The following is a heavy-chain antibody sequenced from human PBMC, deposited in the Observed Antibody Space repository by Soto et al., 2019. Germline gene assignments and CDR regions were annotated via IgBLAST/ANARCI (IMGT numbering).Heavy chain of an antibody. CDR1: GFTFSDYY. D-gene: IGHD5-18*01. Sequence: PGGSLRLSCAASGFTFSDYYMSWIRQAPGKGLEWVSYISSSSTIYYADSVKGRFTISRDDAKNSLYLQMNSLRDEDTAVYYCARRRVYSYGGMDVWGQGTTVTVSS. CDR2: ISSSSTI. CDR3: ARRRVYSYGGMDV. V-gene: IGHV3-11*04. J-gene: IGHJ6*02.